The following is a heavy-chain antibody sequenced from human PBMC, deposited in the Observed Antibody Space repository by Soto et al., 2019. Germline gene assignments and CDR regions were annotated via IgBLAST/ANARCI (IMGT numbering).Heavy chain of an antibody. CDR2: FSADTGNT. CDR1: GFTFDDYT. Sequence: GSLRLSCATSGFTFDDYTMHWVRQAPGKGLEWVSFFSADTGNTYYADAVKGRFTISRDNTKNTLYLQMSSLRADDTAVYYCAKRIPAPGYYFDYWGQGTLVTVSS. V-gene: IGHV3-43*01. CDR3: AKRIPAPGYYFDY. J-gene: IGHJ4*02. D-gene: IGHD6-13*01.